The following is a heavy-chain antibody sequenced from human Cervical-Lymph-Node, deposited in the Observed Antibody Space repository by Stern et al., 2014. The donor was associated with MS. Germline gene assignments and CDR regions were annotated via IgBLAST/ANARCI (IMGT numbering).Heavy chain of an antibody. V-gene: IGHV3-33*01. D-gene: IGHD7-27*01. Sequence: VQLVESGGGVVQPGRSLRLSCAASGFTFSSYGMHWVRQAPGKGLEGVAVIWYDGSNKYYADSVKGRFTISRDNSKNTLYLQMNSLRAEDTAVYYCARDLQMGTFDYWGQGTLVTVSS. J-gene: IGHJ4*02. CDR2: IWYDGSNK. CDR3: ARDLQMGTFDY. CDR1: GFTFSSYG.